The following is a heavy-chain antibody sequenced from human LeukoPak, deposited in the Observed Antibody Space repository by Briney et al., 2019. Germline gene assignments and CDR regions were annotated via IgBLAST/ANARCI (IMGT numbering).Heavy chain of an antibody. D-gene: IGHD1-26*01. CDR2: IRYDGGNK. CDR3: AKGEADLDY. Sequence: GGSLRLSCAASGFTFSSYAMNWVRQAPGKGLEWVTFIRYDGGNKYYADSVKGRFTISRDNSKNTLYPQINTLRAEDTAVYYCAKGEADLDYWGQGTLVTVSS. V-gene: IGHV3-30*02. CDR1: GFTFSSYA. J-gene: IGHJ4*02.